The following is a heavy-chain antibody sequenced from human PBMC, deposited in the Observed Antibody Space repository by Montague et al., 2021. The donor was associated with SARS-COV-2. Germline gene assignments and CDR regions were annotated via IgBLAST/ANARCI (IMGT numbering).Heavy chain of an antibody. CDR3: ARIRDYDILTGSYSGFDX. D-gene: IGHD3-9*01. J-gene: IGHJ4*02. Sequence: PALVKPTQTLTLTCTFSGFSLSTSGMCVSWIRQPPGKALEWLALIDWDDDKYYSTSLKTRLTISKDTSKNQVVLTMTNMDPVDTATYYCARIRDYDILTGSYSGFDXWGQGTRVTVSS. CDR1: GFSLSTSGMC. CDR2: IDWDDDK. V-gene: IGHV2-70*01.